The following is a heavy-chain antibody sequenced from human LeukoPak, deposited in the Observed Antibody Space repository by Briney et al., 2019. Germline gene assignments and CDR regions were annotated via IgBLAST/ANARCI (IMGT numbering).Heavy chain of an antibody. D-gene: IGHD5-24*01. CDR3: ARDPDGYSPFDY. J-gene: IGHJ4*02. Sequence: SETLSLTCTVSGGPISSYYWSWIRQPPGKGLEWIGYIYYSGSTNYNPSLKSRVTISVDTSKNQFFLKLSSVTAADTAVYYCARDPDGYSPFDYWGQGTLVTVSS. CDR2: IYYSGST. V-gene: IGHV4-59*01. CDR1: GGPISSYY.